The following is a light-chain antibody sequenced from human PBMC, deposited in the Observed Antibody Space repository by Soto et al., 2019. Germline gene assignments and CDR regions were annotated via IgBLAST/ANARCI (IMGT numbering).Light chain of an antibody. CDR2: AAS. CDR3: QQYGS. J-gene: IGKJ4*01. Sequence: EIVLTQSPATLSLSPGERATISCGASQSVNSNYLAWNQQKPSLAPRLLIYAASSRATGVPDGFSGSGSGTDFILTISRLEPEDFAVYYCQQYGSFGGGTKVDIK. CDR1: QSVNSNY. V-gene: IGKV3D-20*01.